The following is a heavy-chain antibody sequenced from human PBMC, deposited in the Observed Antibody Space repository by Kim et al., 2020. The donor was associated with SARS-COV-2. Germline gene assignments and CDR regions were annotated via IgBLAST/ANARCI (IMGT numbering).Heavy chain of an antibody. J-gene: IGHJ6*02. CDR3: AKDQSDYVPGGMDV. D-gene: IGHD3-16*01. Sequence: ADSVKGRFTISRDNSKNTLYLQMNSLRAEDTAVYYCAKDQSDYVPGGMDVWGQGTTVTVSS. V-gene: IGHV3-30*02.